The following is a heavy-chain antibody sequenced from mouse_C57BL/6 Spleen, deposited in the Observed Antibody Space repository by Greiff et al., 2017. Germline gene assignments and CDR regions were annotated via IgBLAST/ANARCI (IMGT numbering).Heavy chain of an antibody. J-gene: IGHJ2*01. CDR3: TKSGKSYFDY. Sequence: VQLQQSGAELVRPGASVKLSCTASGFNIKDDYMHWVKQRPEQGLEWIGWIDPENGDTEYASKFQGKATITADTSSNTAYLQLSSLTSEDTAVYYCTKSGKSYFDYWGQGTPLTVCS. CDR1: GFNIKDDY. CDR2: IDPENGDT. D-gene: IGHD1-3*01. V-gene: IGHV14-4*01.